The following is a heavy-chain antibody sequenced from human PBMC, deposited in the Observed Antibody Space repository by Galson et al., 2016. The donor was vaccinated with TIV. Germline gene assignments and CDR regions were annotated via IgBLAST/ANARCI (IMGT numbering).Heavy chain of an antibody. CDR1: GFSLNTRGVG. CDR3: AHRQVGNYGMDV. CDR2: IFWDDDK. D-gene: IGHD1-26*01. J-gene: IGHJ6*02. Sequence: PALVKPTQTLTLTCSFSGFSLNTRGVGVAWIRQPPGKALEWLALIFWDDDKRFSPSLESRVTISKETSRNLVVLTMANMDPVDTGTYYCAHRQVGNYGMDVWGQGTTVSVS. V-gene: IGHV2-5*02.